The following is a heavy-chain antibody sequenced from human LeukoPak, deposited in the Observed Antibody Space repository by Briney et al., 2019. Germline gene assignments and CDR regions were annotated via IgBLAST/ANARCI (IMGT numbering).Heavy chain of an antibody. J-gene: IGHJ4*02. CDR1: GFTVSGNY. D-gene: IGHD3-16*01. V-gene: IGHV3-53*01. CDR3: ARALFDGYYFDY. Sequence: GGSLRLSCAASGFTVSGNYMSWVRQAPGKGLEGGSVIYSGGSTSYADSLKGPFTISTNTSTNRLYLQMNSLTAEDTAVSYCARALFDGYYFDYWGQGTLVTVSS. CDR2: IYSGGST.